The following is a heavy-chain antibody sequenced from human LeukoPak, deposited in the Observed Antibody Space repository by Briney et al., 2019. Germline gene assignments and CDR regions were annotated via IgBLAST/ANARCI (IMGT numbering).Heavy chain of an antibody. CDR3: ARWGSYRYYFDY. J-gene: IGHJ4*02. CDR1: GYTFTGYY. CDR2: INPNSGDT. V-gene: IGHV1-2*06. Sequence: ASVKVSCKASGYTFTGYYVHWVRQAPGQGLEWMGRINPNSGDTNYAQKFQGRVTMTRDTSTSTVYMELSSLRSEDTAVYYCARWGSYRYYFDYWGQGTLVTVSS. D-gene: IGHD3-16*02.